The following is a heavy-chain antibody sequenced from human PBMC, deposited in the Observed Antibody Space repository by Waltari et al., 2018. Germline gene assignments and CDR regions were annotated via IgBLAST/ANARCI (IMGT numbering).Heavy chain of an antibody. CDR2: IYYSGST. Sequence: QVQLQESGPGLVKPSETLSLTCTVSGGSISRYYWSWIRQPPGRGLEWIGYIYYSGSTNYNPSLKSRVTISVDTSKNQFSLKLSSVTAADTAVYYCARFLHYDSSGYYSDAFDIWGQGTMVTVSS. V-gene: IGHV4-59*01. CDR3: ARFLHYDSSGYYSDAFDI. J-gene: IGHJ3*02. CDR1: GGSISRYY. D-gene: IGHD3-22*01.